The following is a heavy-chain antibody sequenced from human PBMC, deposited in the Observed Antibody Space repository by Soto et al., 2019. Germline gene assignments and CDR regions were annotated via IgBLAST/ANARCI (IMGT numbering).Heavy chain of an antibody. Sequence: ASVKVSCKASGGTFSSYTISWVRQAPGQGLEWMRRIIPILGIANYAQKFQGRVTITADKSTSTAYMELSSLRSEDTAVYYCARDQDTAMVMSDYYYYGMDVWGQGTTVTVSS. J-gene: IGHJ6*02. V-gene: IGHV1-69*04. D-gene: IGHD5-18*01. CDR3: ARDQDTAMVMSDYYYYGMDV. CDR1: GGTFSSYT. CDR2: IIPILGIA.